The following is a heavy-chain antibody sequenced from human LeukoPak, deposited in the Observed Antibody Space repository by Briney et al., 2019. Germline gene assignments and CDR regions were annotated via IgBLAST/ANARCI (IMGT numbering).Heavy chain of an antibody. CDR3: ARDLHYYYDSSGYSGH. J-gene: IGHJ4*02. V-gene: IGHV3-73*01. CDR2: IRSTANGYAT. Sequence: GGSLRLSCAASGFTFSGSALHWVRQASGKGLEWVGRIRSTANGYATAYAASVKGRFTISRDDSKNTAYLQMDSLKTEDTAVYYCARDLHYYYDSSGYSGHWGQGTLVTVSS. D-gene: IGHD3-22*01. CDR1: GFTFSGSA.